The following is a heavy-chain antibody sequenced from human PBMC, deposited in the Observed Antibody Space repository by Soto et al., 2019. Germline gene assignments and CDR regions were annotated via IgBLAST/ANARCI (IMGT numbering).Heavy chain of an antibody. CDR2: IYHSGST. CDR1: GGSISSGGYS. CDR3: ASRRNPYGAYDY. Sequence: ASETLSLTCAVSGGSISSGGYSWSWIRQPPGKGLEWIGYIYHSGSTYYNPSLKSRVTISVDRSKNPFSLKLSSVTAADTAVYYCASRRNPYGAYDYWGQGTLVTVSS. D-gene: IGHD4-17*01. V-gene: IGHV4-30-2*01. J-gene: IGHJ4*02.